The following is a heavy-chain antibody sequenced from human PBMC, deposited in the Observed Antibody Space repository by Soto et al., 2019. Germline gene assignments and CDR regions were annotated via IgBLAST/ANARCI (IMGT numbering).Heavy chain of an antibody. D-gene: IGHD6-19*01. J-gene: IGHJ6*02. CDR3: ARKFEQWLVYYYYGMDV. CDR1: GGSFSGYY. Sequence: PSETLSLTCAVYGGSFSGYYWSWIRQPPGKGLEWIGEINHSGSTNYNPSLKSRVTISVDTSKNQFSLKLSSVTAADTAVYYCARKFEQWLVYYYYGMDVWGQGTTVTV. V-gene: IGHV4-34*01. CDR2: INHSGST.